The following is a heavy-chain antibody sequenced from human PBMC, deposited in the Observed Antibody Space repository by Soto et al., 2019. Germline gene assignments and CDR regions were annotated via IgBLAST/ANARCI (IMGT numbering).Heavy chain of an antibody. V-gene: IGHV3-7*05. CDR3: ARANY. J-gene: IGHJ4*02. CDR2: INQDASEK. CDR1: GFSVSSYW. Sequence: GGSLRLSCAASGFSVSSYWMSWVRQAPGKGLEWVANINQDASEKYYVDTVKGRITISRDTAKNSLFLQMNSLRAEDTAVYYCARANYWGQGTLVTVSS.